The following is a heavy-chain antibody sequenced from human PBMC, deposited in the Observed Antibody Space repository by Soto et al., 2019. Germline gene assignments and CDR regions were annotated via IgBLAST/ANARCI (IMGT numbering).Heavy chain of an antibody. V-gene: IGHV3-15*01. CDR2: IKSKTDGGTT. CDR1: GFTFSNAW. Sequence: RRLSCAASGFTFSNAWMSWVRQAPRKGLEWVGRIKSKTDGGTTDYAAPVKGRFTISRDDSKNTLYLQMNSLKTEDTAVYYCTTDYAPDTMIVVGDAFDIWGQGTMVTVS. CDR3: TTDYAPDTMIVVGDAFDI. D-gene: IGHD3-22*01. J-gene: IGHJ3*02.